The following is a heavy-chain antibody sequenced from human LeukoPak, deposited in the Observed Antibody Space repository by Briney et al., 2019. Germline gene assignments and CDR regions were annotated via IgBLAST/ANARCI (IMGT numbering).Heavy chain of an antibody. V-gene: IGHV3-11*01. CDR2: ISSSGSTI. CDR3: ASWPEYYDILTGGFDY. CDR1: GFTFSDYY. D-gene: IGHD3-9*01. J-gene: IGHJ4*02. Sequence: GGSLRLSCAASGFTFSDYYMSWIRQAPGKGLEWVSYISSSGSTIYYADSVEGRFTISRDNAKNSLYLQMNSLRAEDTAVYYCASWPEYYDILTGGFDYWGQGTLVTVSS.